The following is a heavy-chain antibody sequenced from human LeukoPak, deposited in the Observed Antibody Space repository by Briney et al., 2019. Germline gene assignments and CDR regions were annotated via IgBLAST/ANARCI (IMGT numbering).Heavy chain of an antibody. CDR2: IWYDGSNK. V-gene: IGHV3-33*01. J-gene: IGHJ4*02. CDR3: ARDCGSTSCYEGLDY. Sequence: GGSLRLSCAASGFTFSSYGMHWVRQAPGKGLEWVAVIWYDGSNKYYADSVKGRFTISRDNSKNTLYLQMNSLRAEDTAVYYCARDCGSTSCYEGLDYWGQGTLVTVPS. CDR1: GFTFSSYG. D-gene: IGHD2-2*01.